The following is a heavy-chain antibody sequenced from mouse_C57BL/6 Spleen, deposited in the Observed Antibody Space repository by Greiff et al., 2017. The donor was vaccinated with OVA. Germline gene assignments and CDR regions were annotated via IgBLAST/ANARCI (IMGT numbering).Heavy chain of an antibody. D-gene: IGHD2-4*01. CDR3: ASNDYGGYFDV. Sequence: VQLQQPGTELVKPGASVKLSCKASGYAFSSSWMNWVKQRPGKGLEWIGRIYPGDGDTNYNGKFKGKATLTADKSSSTAYMQLSSLTSEDSAVYFCASNDYGGYFDVWGTGTTVTVSS. V-gene: IGHV1-82*01. CDR2: IYPGDGDT. CDR1: GYAFSSSW. J-gene: IGHJ1*03.